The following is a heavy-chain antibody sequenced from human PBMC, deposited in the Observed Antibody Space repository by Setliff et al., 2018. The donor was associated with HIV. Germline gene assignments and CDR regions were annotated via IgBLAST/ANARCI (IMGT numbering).Heavy chain of an antibody. CDR1: GDTFNSHA. CDR3: ARDSRDIVVVIAPEPEPYYYFGMDV. J-gene: IGHJ6*04. CDR2: IIPIFGTP. D-gene: IGHD2-15*01. V-gene: IGHV1-69*13. Sequence: SVKVSCKASGDTFNSHAISWVRQAPGQGLEWLGGIIPIFGTPNYAQKFKGRLTITADESTSTVYMELSSLRSEDTAVYYCARDSRDIVVVIAPEPEPYYYFGMDVWGEGTTVTVSS.